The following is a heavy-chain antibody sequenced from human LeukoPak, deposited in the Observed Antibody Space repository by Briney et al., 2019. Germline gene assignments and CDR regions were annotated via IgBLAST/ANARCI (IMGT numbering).Heavy chain of an antibody. V-gene: IGHV4-30-2*01. CDR2: IYHSGSP. CDR1: GGSISSGGYD. CDR3: ARDGISYFDY. D-gene: IGHD2-21*01. J-gene: IGHJ4*02. Sequence: SETLSLTGTVSGGSISSGGYDWSWIRQPSGKGLEWIGYIYHSGSPYYNPSLKRRVTISVDRSKNQFSLKLSSAAAADTAVYYCARDGISYFDYWGQGTLVTVSS.